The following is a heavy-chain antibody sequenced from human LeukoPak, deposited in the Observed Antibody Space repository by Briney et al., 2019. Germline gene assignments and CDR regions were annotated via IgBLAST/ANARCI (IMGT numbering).Heavy chain of an antibody. V-gene: IGHV3-48*04. D-gene: IGHD1-26*01. CDR2: SSNSGTTI. J-gene: IGHJ4*02. CDR1: GFTFSSYG. CDR3: ARGGGSYPFFDY. Sequence: GGSLRLSCAASGFTFSSYGMHWVRQAPGKGLEWVSYSSNSGTTIYYADSVKGRFTTSRDNTKNSLYLEMNGLRAEDTAVYYCARGGGSYPFFDYWGQGTLVTVSS.